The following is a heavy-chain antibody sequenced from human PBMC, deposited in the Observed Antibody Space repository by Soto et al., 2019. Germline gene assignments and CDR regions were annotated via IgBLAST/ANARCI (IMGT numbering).Heavy chain of an antibody. Sequence: SETLSLTCTVSGGSISSYYWSWIRQPPGKGLEWIGYIYYSWSTNYIPSLKSRVTRAVDTSKNQFSLKVRTVTAADTAVYYCGRDWGRDYYDSSGIMTGFDCWGQGTMVNVCS. CDR3: GRDWGRDYYDSSGIMTGFDC. V-gene: IGHV4-59*01. CDR1: GGSISSYY. CDR2: IYYSWST. J-gene: IGHJ4*02. D-gene: IGHD3-22*01.